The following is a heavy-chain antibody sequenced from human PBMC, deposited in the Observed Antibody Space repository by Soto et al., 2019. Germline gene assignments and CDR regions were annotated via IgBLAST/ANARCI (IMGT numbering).Heavy chain of an antibody. J-gene: IGHJ4*02. CDR3: ARSGELDTAMVEYDY. D-gene: IGHD5-18*01. CDR1: GFTLSDYW. V-gene: IGHV3-74*01. Sequence: GGSLRLSCAASGFTLSDYWMHWVRQVPGKGLLWVSRISVDGGDTTYADSVKGRFTISRDNAKNTLYLQMDTLRAEDTAVYYCARSGELDTAMVEYDYWGQGTLVTVSS. CDR2: ISVDGGDT.